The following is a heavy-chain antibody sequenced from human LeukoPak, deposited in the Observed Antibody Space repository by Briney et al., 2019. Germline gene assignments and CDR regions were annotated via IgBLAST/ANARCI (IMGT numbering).Heavy chain of an antibody. Sequence: GGSLRLSCAAAGFTFSSYSRNWVRQAPGKGLEWVSYISSSSSTIYYADSVKGRFTISRDNAKNSLYLQMNSLRAEDTAVYYCARVRGWSRFDPWGQGTLVTVSS. V-gene: IGHV3-48*01. CDR2: ISSSSSTI. CDR1: GFTFSSYS. J-gene: IGHJ5*02. D-gene: IGHD2-15*01. CDR3: ARVRGWSRFDP.